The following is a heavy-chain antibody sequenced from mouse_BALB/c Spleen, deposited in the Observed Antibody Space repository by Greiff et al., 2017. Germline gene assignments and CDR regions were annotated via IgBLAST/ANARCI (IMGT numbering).Heavy chain of an antibody. Sequence: EVHLVESGGGLVKPGGSLKLSCAASGFTFSSYTMSWVRQTPEKRLEWVATISSGGSYTYYPDSVKGRFTISRDNAKNTLYLQMSSLKSEDTAMYYCSRLMITKGLDYWGQGTSVTVSS. CDR2: ISSGGSYT. CDR3: SRLMITKGLDY. V-gene: IGHV5-6-4*01. J-gene: IGHJ4*01. D-gene: IGHD2-4*01. CDR1: GFTFSSYT.